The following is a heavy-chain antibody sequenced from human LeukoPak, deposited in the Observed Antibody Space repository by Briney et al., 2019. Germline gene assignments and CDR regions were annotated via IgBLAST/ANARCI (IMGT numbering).Heavy chain of an antibody. CDR1: GFTFSSCS. Sequence: PGGSLRLSCAASGFTFSSCSVNWVRQAPGKGLEWVSIISRDSGTIIYAGSVKGRFTISRDNAKNSLYLQMNSLRAEDTAVYFCAASPPGGPIDYWGQGALVSVSS. J-gene: IGHJ4*02. CDR2: ISRDSGTI. CDR3: AASPPGGPIDY. D-gene: IGHD3-16*01. V-gene: IGHV3-21*01.